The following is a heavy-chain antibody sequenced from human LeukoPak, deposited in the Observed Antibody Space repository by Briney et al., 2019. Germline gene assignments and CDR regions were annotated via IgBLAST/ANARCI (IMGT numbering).Heavy chain of an antibody. J-gene: IGHJ4*02. CDR1: GGSINNYY. D-gene: IGHD3-9*01. CDR2: IYYSGST. V-gene: IGHV4-59*01. CDR3: ARRTGYYDGFDY. Sequence: SETLSLTCTVSGGSINNYYWSWLRQPPGKGLELIGYIYYSGSTNYNTSLKSRVTMSVDTSKNQFSLKVNSVTAAATAEYLFARRTGYYDGFDYWGQGTLVTVSS.